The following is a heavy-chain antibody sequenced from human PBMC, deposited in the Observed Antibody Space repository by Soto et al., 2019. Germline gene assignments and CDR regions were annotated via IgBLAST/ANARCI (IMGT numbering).Heavy chain of an antibody. CDR1: GFTFDDYT. CDR2: ISWDGGST. Sequence: HHGGSLRLSCAASGFTFDDYTMHWVRQAPGKGLEWVSLISWDGGSTYYADSVKGRFTISRDNSKNSLYLQMNSLRTEDTALYYCAKDIGYGDYGLGGMDVWGQGTTVTVSS. D-gene: IGHD4-17*01. CDR3: AKDIGYGDYGLGGMDV. V-gene: IGHV3-43*01. J-gene: IGHJ6*02.